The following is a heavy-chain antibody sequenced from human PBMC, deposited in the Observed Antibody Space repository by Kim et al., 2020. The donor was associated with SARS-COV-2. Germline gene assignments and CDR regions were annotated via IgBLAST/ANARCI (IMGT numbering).Heavy chain of an antibody. Sequence: YADSVKGRFTISRDNAKNSLYLQMNSLRDEDTAVYYCARVHTPLAAEVDYWGQGTLVTVSS. D-gene: IGHD6-13*01. V-gene: IGHV3-48*02. J-gene: IGHJ4*02. CDR3: ARVHTPLAAEVDY.